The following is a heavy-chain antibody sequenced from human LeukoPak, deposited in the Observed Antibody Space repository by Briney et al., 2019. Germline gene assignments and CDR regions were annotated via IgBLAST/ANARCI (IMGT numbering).Heavy chain of an antibody. Sequence: GGSLRLSCAASGFTFSSYGMHWVRQAPGKGLEWLGVIWEDGSNKYYADSVKGRSTLSRQHSKHTLYLQINILRAEDTAVLFSAKDRYRHGMSLSYWGQGTLVTVSS. D-gene: IGHD5-18*01. CDR3: AKDRYRHGMSLSY. CDR1: GFTFSSYG. V-gene: IGHV3-33*03. J-gene: IGHJ4*02. CDR2: IWEDGSNK.